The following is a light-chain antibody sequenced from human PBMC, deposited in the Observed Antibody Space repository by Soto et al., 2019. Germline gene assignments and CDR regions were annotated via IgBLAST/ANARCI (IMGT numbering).Light chain of an antibody. CDR3: HQYDTFSRT. V-gene: IGKV1-5*03. J-gene: IGKJ1*01. CDR2: KAS. Sequence: DIQMTQSPSTLSASVGDRVTITCRASQSISSWLAWYQQKPGKAPKLLIYKASSLESGVPSRFSGSGSGTDFSLTISSLQPADFATYYYHQYDTFSRTFGRGTKVEIK. CDR1: QSISSW.